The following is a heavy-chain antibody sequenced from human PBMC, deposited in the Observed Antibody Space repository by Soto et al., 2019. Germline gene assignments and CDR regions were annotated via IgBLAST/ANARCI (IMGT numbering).Heavy chain of an antibody. D-gene: IGHD6-13*01. CDR2: IHHSGNS. V-gene: IGHV4-4*02. J-gene: IGHJ4*02. CDR3: ARGERQQQRDY. CDR1: GDSISSDKW. Sequence: QVQLQESGPGLVKPSGTLSLTCAVSGDSISSDKWWSWVRQPPGKGLEWIGEIHHSGNSNYNPSLKSRVIISVDKSKNQFSLKLSSVTYADTAVYYCARGERQQQRDYWGQGTLVTVSS.